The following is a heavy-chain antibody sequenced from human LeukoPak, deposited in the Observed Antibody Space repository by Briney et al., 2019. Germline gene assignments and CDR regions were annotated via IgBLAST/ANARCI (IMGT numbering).Heavy chain of an antibody. CDR2: IHWDDDK. CDR1: GFSLSTSGVG. CDR3: AHRQGFGEFQNFDY. J-gene: IGHJ4*02. Sequence: SGPTLVNPTQTLTLTCTFSGFSLSTSGVGVGWIRQPPGKALEWLALIHWDDDKRYSPSLKSRLTITKDTSKNQVVLTMTNMDPVDTATYYCAHRQGFGEFQNFDYWGQGTLVTVSS. V-gene: IGHV2-5*02. D-gene: IGHD3-10*01.